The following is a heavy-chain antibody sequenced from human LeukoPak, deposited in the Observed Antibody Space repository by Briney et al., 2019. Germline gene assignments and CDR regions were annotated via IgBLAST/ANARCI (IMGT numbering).Heavy chain of an antibody. Sequence: PGGSLRLSCVASGFTFSGYSMNWVRQAPGKGLEWVSLITTTSSYIYYADSVKGRFTISRDNAKNSLYLQMNSLRAEDTAVYYCASVLTGYSYYYSYYMDVWGKGTTVTVSS. CDR3: ASVLTGYSYYYSYYMDV. V-gene: IGHV3-21*01. D-gene: IGHD3-9*01. J-gene: IGHJ6*03. CDR2: ITTTSSYI. CDR1: GFTFSGYS.